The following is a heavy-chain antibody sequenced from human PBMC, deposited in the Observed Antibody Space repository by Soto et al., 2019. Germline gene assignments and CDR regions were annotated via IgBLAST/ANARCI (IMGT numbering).Heavy chain of an antibody. CDR3: AFDPLEPITMAIPDY. J-gene: IGHJ4*02. CDR1: GGTFSSYA. V-gene: IGHV1-69*01. CDR2: IIPIFGTA. Sequence: QVQLVQSGAEVKKPGSSVKVSCKASGGTFSSYAISWVRQAPGQGLEWMGGIIPIFGTANYTQKFQGRVTITADESTSTAYMELSSLRSEDTAVYYCAFDPLEPITMAIPDYWGQGTLVTVSS. D-gene: IGHD3-10*01.